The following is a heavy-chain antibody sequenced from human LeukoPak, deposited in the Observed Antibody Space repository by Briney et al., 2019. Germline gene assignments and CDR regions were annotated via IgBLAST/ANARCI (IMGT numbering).Heavy chain of an antibody. D-gene: IGHD3-22*01. CDR2: IYYRGST. CDR1: GGSISSYY. V-gene: IGHV4-59*01. Sequence: SETLSLTCTVSGGSISSYYWSWIRQTPGKGLEWIGYIYYRGSTNYNPSLKSRVTISVDTSKNQFSLNLSSVTAADTAVYYCASMDSSGYFDYWGQGTLVTVSS. J-gene: IGHJ4*02. CDR3: ASMDSSGYFDY.